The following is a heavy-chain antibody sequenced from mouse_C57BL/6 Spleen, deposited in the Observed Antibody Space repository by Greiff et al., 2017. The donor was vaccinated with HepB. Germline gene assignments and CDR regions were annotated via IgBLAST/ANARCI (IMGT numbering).Heavy chain of an antibody. CDR3: ARHAITTVPATGYFDV. V-gene: IGHV5-6*01. D-gene: IGHD1-1*01. Sequence: EVQRVESGGDLVKPGGSLKLSCAASGFTFSSYGMSWVRQTPDKRLEWVATISSGGSYTYYPDSVKGRFTISRDNAKNTLYLQMSSLKSEDTAMYYCARHAITTVPATGYFDVWGTGTTVTVSS. J-gene: IGHJ1*03. CDR2: ISSGGSYT. CDR1: GFTFSSYG.